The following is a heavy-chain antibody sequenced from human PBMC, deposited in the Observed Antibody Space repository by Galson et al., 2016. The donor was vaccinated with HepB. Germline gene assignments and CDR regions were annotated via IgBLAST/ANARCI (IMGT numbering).Heavy chain of an antibody. J-gene: IGHJ5*02. Sequence: SVKVSCKASGHIFTTYFMHWVRQAPGQGLEWMGMINPSGRGTTYAQKFQGRVTMTRDTSTSTVYMDLSNLRSEDTAVYYCARGRRFYTKGVCFTHDWFDPWGQGTLVTVSS. CDR3: ARGRRFYTKGVCFTHDWFDP. D-gene: IGHD2-8*01. CDR2: INPSGRGT. V-gene: IGHV1-46*03. CDR1: GHIFTTYF.